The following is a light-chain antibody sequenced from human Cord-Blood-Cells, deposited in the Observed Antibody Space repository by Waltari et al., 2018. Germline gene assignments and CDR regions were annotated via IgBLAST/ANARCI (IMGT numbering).Light chain of an antibody. V-gene: IGLV2-8*01. Sequence: QSALTQPPSASASPGQSVTISCTGTSSHVGCYNYVTWYQQHTGKAPKLIIYEVSTRHSGVPDRFSGSKSGNTASLTVSGLQAEDEADYYCSSYAGSNNLVFGGGTKLTVL. J-gene: IGLJ3*02. CDR2: EVS. CDR1: SSHVGCYNY. CDR3: SSYAGSNNLV.